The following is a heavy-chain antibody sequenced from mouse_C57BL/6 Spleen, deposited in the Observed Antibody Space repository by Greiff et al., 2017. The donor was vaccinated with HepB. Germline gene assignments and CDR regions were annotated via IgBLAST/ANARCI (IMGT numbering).Heavy chain of an antibody. V-gene: IGHV8-8*01. Sequence: QVTLKVSGPGILQPSQTLSLTCSFSGFSLSTFGMGVGWIRQPSGKGLEWLAHIWWDDDKYYNPALKSRLTISKDTSKNQAFLKIANVDTADTATYYCARISRYGSSPYWYFDVWGTGTTVTVSS. J-gene: IGHJ1*03. CDR2: IWWDDDK. CDR3: ARISRYGSSPYWYFDV. CDR1: GFSLSTFGMG. D-gene: IGHD1-1*01.